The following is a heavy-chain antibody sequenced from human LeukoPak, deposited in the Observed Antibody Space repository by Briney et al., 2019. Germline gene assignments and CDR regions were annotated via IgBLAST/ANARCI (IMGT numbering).Heavy chain of an antibody. CDR1: GGSFSSFA. D-gene: IGHD6-6*01. Sequence: GASVKASCKASGGSFSSFAINWVRQAPGQGLEWMGGIIPIFGTADYAQKFQGRVTITSDESTSTAYMELSSLRSEDTAVYYCARDGLPVIARGSSSWGAWFDYWGQGTLVTVSS. J-gene: IGHJ4*02. V-gene: IGHV1-69*13. CDR3: ARDGLPVIARGSSSWGAWFDY. CDR2: IIPIFGTA.